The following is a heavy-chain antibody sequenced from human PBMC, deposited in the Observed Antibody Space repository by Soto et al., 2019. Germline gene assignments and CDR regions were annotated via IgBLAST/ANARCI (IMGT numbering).Heavy chain of an antibody. J-gene: IGHJ3*02. CDR2: IYYSGST. CDR3: ARARTTVPNRGAFDI. D-gene: IGHD4-17*01. CDR1: GGSISSGDYY. V-gene: IGHV4-30-4*01. Sequence: SETLSLTCTVSGGSISSGDYYWSWIRQPPGKGLEWIGYIYYSGSTYYNPSLKSRVTISVDTSKNQFSLKLSSVTAADTAVYYCARARTTVPNRGAFDIWGQGTMVTVSS.